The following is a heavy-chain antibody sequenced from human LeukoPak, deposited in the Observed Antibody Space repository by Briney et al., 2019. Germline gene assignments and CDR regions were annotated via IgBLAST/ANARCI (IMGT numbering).Heavy chain of an antibody. D-gene: IGHD2-15*01. V-gene: IGHV2-5*02. J-gene: IGHJ4*02. Sequence: SGPTLVQPTRTLTLTRTFSGFSLRTGGVGVGWIRQPPGKALEWLALSYWDDDQRYSPSLKSRLTITKDTSKHQVVLTITNMDPVDTATYYCAHSPCCSGGSCYSFYGDYFDYWGQGTLVTVSS. CDR1: GFSLRTGGVG. CDR2: SYWDDDQ. CDR3: AHSPCCSGGSCYSFYGDYFDY.